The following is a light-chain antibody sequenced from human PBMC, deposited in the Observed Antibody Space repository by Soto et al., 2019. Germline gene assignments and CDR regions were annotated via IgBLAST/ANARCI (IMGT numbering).Light chain of an antibody. V-gene: IGLV2-14*01. CDR3: SSYTSSTVV. CDR1: SSDVGGYDH. Sequence: QSALTQPASVSGSPDQSITISCTGTSSDVGGYDHVSWYQQHPGKAPRLMIYDVSNRPSGVSNRFSGSKSANTASLTISGLQAEDEADYYCSSYTSSTVVFAAGTQLTVL. CDR2: DVS. J-gene: IGLJ2*01.